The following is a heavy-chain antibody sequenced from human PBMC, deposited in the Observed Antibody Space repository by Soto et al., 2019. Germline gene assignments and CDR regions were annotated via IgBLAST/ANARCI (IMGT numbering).Heavy chain of an antibody. J-gene: IGHJ4*02. CDR3: ARGVPLYNDSSGYWGWGDY. CDR2: ISYDGSNK. CDR1: GFTFSSYA. V-gene: IGHV3-30-3*01. D-gene: IGHD3-22*01. Sequence: QVQLVESGGGVVQPGRSLRLSCAASGFTFSSYAMHWVRQAPGKGLEWVAVISYDGSNKYYADSVKGRFTISRDNSKNTLYLQLNSLRAEDSAVYYCARGVPLYNDSSGYWGWGDYWGQGTLVTVSS.